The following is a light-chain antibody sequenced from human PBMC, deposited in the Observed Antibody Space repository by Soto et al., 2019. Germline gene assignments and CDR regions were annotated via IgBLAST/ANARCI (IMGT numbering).Light chain of an antibody. CDR2: AAS. Sequence: IPLTPSPSSLSASVGDRVTITCRASQGISSSLAWYQQKPGKAPNLLIYAASTLESGVPSRFSGSGSGTEFTLTISSLQPEDFATYYCQQYYIYPITFGQGTKVDIK. CDR3: QQYYIYPIT. CDR1: QGISSS. V-gene: IGKV1-9*01. J-gene: IGKJ1*01.